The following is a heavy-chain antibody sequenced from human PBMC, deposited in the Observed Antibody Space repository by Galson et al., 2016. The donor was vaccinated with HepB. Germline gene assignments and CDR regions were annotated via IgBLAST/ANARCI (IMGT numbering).Heavy chain of an antibody. J-gene: IGHJ3*01. D-gene: IGHD1-26*01. V-gene: IGHV4-39*01. Sequence: ATLSLPCTVSGDSISSRTYYWGWLRQHPGKGMEWIGNIYYSGSTDYNPSLKSRVTISVDTSKNQFSLKVRSVTAADTALYYCARYHKWQLLLNAFDVWGQGTMVTVSS. CDR2: IYYSGST. CDR3: ARYHKWQLLLNAFDV. CDR1: GDSISSRTYY.